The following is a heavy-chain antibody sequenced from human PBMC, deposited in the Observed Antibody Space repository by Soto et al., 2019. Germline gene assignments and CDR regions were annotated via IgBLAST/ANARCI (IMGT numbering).Heavy chain of an antibody. Sequence: SETLSLTCTVSGGSISSYYWSWIRQPPGKGLEWIGYIYYSGSTNYNPSLKSRVTISVDTSKNQFSLKLSSVTAADTAVYYCARHSDIVVVPAAISEATFYYYYYMDVWGKGTTVTVSS. J-gene: IGHJ6*03. CDR1: GGSISSYY. CDR2: IYYSGST. D-gene: IGHD2-2*02. V-gene: IGHV4-59*01. CDR3: ARHSDIVVVPAAISEATFYYYYYMDV.